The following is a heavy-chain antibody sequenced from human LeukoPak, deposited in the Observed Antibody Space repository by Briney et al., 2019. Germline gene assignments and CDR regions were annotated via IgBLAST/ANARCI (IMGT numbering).Heavy chain of an antibody. CDR3: ASSYDSSGYYYFDY. J-gene: IGHJ4*02. Sequence: SETLSLTCTVSGGSISSSSYYWGWIRQPPGKGLEWIGYIYYSGSTNYNPSLKSRVTISVDTSKNQFSLKLSSVTAADTAVYYCASSYDSSGYYYFDYWGQGTLVTVSS. D-gene: IGHD3-22*01. CDR2: IYYSGST. V-gene: IGHV4-61*05. CDR1: GGSISSSSYY.